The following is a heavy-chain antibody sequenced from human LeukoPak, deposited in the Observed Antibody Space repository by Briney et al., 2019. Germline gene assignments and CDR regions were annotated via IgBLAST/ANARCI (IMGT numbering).Heavy chain of an antibody. J-gene: IGHJ4*02. V-gene: IGHV1-18*01. CDR3: ARDYDIAAAGTLFDY. CDR2: ISAYKTKT. D-gene: IGHD6-13*01. CDR1: GYTFRNYG. Sequence: ASVKVSCKASGYTFRNYGINWVRQAPGQGLEWMGWISAYKTKTNYAQKLQGRVTMTTDTSTSTAYMELRSLRSDDTAVYYCARDYDIAAAGTLFDYWGQGTLVTVSS.